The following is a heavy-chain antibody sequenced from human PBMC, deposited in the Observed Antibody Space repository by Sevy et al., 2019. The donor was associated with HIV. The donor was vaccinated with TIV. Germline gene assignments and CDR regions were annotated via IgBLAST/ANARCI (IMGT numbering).Heavy chain of an antibody. CDR1: GFTFSNAW. V-gene: IGHV3-15*01. Sequence: GGSLRLSCAGSGFTFSNAWMTWVRQAPGKGLEWVGRIKSKTDGGTIDYAAPVKGRFTISRDDSENTLYVQMNSLKTEDTAVYYCTTDWGLGGYYNWFDPWGQGTLVTVSS. D-gene: IGHD2-21*02. CDR3: TTDWGLGGYYNWFDP. CDR2: IKSKTDGGTI. J-gene: IGHJ5*02.